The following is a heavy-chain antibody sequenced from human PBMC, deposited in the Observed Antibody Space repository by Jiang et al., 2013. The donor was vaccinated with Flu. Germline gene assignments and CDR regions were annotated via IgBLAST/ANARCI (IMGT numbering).Heavy chain of an antibody. D-gene: IGHD1-26*01. J-gene: IGHJ6*02. Sequence: GPGLVKPSETLSLTCTVSGGSMTVNHWSWIRQPPGKGLQWIGSISYSGNPMYNPSLQSRVSISIDTPNNQFFLELNSMTAADTAVYYCARHLGMDVWGQGDHGHRLL. CDR1: GGSMTVNH. V-gene: IGHV4-59*08. CDR3: ARHLGMDV. CDR2: ISYSGNP.